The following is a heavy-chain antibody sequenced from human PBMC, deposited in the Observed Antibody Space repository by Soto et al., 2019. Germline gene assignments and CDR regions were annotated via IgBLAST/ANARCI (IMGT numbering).Heavy chain of an antibody. Sequence: EVQLVESEGGLVQPGGSLILSCAASGFTFSSSWILWVRQAPGKGLVWVSRINTDGSTTTYADSVKGRFTISRDNAKNTVYLQMNSLRAEDTAVYYCTIGGNFRSDDWRQGTLITVSS. CDR3: TIGGNFRSDD. CDR2: INTDGSTT. D-gene: IGHD1-26*01. CDR1: GFTFSSSW. V-gene: IGHV3-74*01. J-gene: IGHJ4*02.